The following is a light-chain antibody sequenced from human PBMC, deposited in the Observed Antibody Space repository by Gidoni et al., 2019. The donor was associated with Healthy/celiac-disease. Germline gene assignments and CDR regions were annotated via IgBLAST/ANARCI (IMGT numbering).Light chain of an antibody. CDR3: YSTDSSGNHRV. V-gene: IGLV3-10*01. CDR1: ALPKKY. J-gene: IGLJ3*02. Sequence: SYELTQPPSVSVSPGQTARITCSGNALPKKYAYWYQHKSGQAPVLVIYEDRKRPSGIPERFSGSSSGTMATLTISGAQVEDEADYYCYSTDSSGNHRVFGGGTKLTV. CDR2: EDR.